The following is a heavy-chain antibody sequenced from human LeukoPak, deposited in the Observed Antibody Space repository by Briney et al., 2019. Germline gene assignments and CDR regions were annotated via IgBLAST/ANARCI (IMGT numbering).Heavy chain of an antibody. Sequence: GGSLRLSCAASGFTFSSYEMNWVRQARGKGLEWVSYITSSGSTIYYADSVKGRFTISRDNAKNSLYLQMDSLRAEDTAVYYCASGNYYDSSGYYPPLCHWGQGTLVTVSS. CDR3: ASGNYYDSSGYYPPLCH. D-gene: IGHD3-22*01. J-gene: IGHJ4*02. V-gene: IGHV3-48*03. CDR1: GFTFSSYE. CDR2: ITSSGSTI.